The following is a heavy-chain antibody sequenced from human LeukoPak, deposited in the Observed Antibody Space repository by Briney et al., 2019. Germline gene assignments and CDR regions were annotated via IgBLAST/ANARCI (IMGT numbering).Heavy chain of an antibody. CDR3: ARDALERGYFDC. J-gene: IGHJ4*02. CDR1: GFTFSSYA. Sequence: GGSLRLSCAASGFTFSSYAMHWVRQAPGKGLEWVAVISYDGSNKYYADSVKGRFTISRDNSKNTLYLQMNSLRAEDTAVYYCARDALERGYFDCWGQGTLVTVSS. CDR2: ISYDGSNK. D-gene: IGHD3-16*01. V-gene: IGHV3-30-3*01.